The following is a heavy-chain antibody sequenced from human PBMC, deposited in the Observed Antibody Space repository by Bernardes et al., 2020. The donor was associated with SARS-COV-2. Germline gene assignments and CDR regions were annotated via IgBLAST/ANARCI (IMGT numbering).Heavy chain of an antibody. J-gene: IGHJ4*02. CDR3: ARHSGSYFTDDF. CDR1: GDSIKNSY. Sequence: SETLSLTCGVSGDSIKNSYWSWIRQYPGPGLEWIGKIYYTGSITYNPSRESRVTLSIDTSNNQFSLTLTSVTTADTAVNYCARHSGSYFTDDFWGQRILVTVSS. CDR2: IYYTGSI. D-gene: IGHD1-26*01. V-gene: IGHV4-59*01.